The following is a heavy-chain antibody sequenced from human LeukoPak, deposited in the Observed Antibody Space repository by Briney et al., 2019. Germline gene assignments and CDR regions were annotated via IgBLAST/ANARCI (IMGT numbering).Heavy chain of an antibody. CDR3: AKDPNGDYVGAFDD. V-gene: IGHV3-23*01. J-gene: IGHJ3*01. Sequence: PGGSLRLSCAASGLTFSNYAMTWVRQAPGKGLEWVSSIVGSGDGTNYADSVKGRFTISRDNSKNTLYLQMNSLRVEDAAVYYCAKDPNGDYVGAFDDWVKGQWSPSLQ. CDR1: GLTFSNYA. CDR2: IVGSGDGT. D-gene: IGHD4-17*01.